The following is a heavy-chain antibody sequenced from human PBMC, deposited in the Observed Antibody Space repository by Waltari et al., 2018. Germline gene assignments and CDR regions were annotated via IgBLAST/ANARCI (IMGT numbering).Heavy chain of an antibody. V-gene: IGHV4-38-2*02. CDR3: ASPRRYGGKGTDAFDI. Sequence: QVQLQESGPGLVKPSETLSLTCTVSGYSISSGYYWGWIRQPPGKGLEWIGSIYHSGSTYYNPSLKSRVTISVDTSKNQFSLKLSSVTAADTAVYYCASPRRYGGKGTDAFDIWGQGTMVTVSS. CDR1: GYSISSGYY. D-gene: IGHD2-15*01. CDR2: IYHSGST. J-gene: IGHJ3*02.